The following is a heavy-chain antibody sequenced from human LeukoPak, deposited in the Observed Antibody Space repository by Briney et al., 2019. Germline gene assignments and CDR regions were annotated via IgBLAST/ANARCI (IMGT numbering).Heavy chain of an antibody. J-gene: IGHJ3*02. CDR1: GYTFTGYY. V-gene: IGHV1-2*02. CDR2: INPNSGGT. Sequence: GASVKVSCKASGYTFTGYYMHWVRQAPGQGLEWMGWINPNSGGTNYAQKFQGRVTMTRDTSISTAYMELSRLRSDDTAVYYCARDRGSYHSYAFDIWGQGTMVTVSS. CDR3: ARDRGSYHSYAFDI. D-gene: IGHD1-26*01.